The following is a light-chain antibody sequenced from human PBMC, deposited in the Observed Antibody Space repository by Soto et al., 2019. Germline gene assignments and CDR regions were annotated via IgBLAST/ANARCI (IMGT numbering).Light chain of an antibody. CDR1: SRDVGGYNY. V-gene: IGLV2-14*01. J-gene: IGLJ1*01. Sequence: QSVLTQPASVSGSPGQSITISCTGTSRDVGGYNYVSWYQQHPGKAPKLMIYDVSNRPSGVSYRFSGSKSGNTASLTIFGLQAEDEADYYCSSYTSSSTYVFGTGTKVTVL. CDR3: SSYTSSSTYV. CDR2: DVS.